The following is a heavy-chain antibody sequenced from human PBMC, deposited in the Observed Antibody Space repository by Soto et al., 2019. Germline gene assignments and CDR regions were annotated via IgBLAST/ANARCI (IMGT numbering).Heavy chain of an antibody. J-gene: IGHJ6*02. D-gene: IGHD3-10*01. CDR3: ARGANYYGSPQVIYGMDV. Sequence: QVQLVQSGAEVKKPGSSVKVSCKASGGTFSSYAISWVRQAPGQGLEWMGWIIPIFGTANYAQKFPGRVTITADESTSTGYMELSSLRSEDTAVYYCARGANYYGSPQVIYGMDVWGQVTTVTVSS. CDR2: IIPIFGTA. CDR1: GGTFSSYA. V-gene: IGHV1-69*12.